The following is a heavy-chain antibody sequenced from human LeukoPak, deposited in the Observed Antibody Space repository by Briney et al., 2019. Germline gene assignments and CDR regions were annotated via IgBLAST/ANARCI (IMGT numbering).Heavy chain of an antibody. V-gene: IGHV4-4*09. CDR3: ARTRIFDWCDP. CDR1: GGSISSYY. Sequence: SETLSLTCTVSGGSISSYYWSWIRQPPGKGLEWIGHIYTSGSTNYNPSLKGRVTISVDTSKNQFSLKLSSVTAADTAVYYCARTRIFDWCDPWGQGTLVTVSS. D-gene: IGHD3-3*01. J-gene: IGHJ5*02. CDR2: IYTSGST.